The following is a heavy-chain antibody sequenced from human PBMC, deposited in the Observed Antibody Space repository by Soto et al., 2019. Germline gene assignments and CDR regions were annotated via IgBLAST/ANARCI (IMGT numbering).Heavy chain of an antibody. Sequence: GGSMRLSCAASGFTFSSYWMSWVRQAPGKGLEWVANIKQDGSEKYYVDSVKGRFTISRDNAKNSLYLQMNSLRAEDTAVYYCARAKVITMVRGVIIKGNWFDPWGQGTLVTVSS. CDR1: GFTFSSYW. D-gene: IGHD3-10*01. CDR2: IKQDGSEK. CDR3: ARAKVITMVRGVIIKGNWFDP. J-gene: IGHJ5*02. V-gene: IGHV3-7*01.